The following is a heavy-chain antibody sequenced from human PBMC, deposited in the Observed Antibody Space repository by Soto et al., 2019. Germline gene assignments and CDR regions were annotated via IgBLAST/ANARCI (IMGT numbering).Heavy chain of an antibody. Sequence: QVQLQESGPGLVKPSQTLSLTCTVSGGSISSGGTCWSWIRQHPGKGLEWLGYIYYNGDTYYNPSLKSRVTISLDTSKNQFSLNLSSVTAADTAVYYCARSPDYGDYGAFGYWGQGTLVTVSS. J-gene: IGHJ4*02. CDR3: ARSPDYGDYGAFGY. CDR2: IYYNGDT. V-gene: IGHV4-31*03. CDR1: GGSISSGGTC. D-gene: IGHD4-17*01.